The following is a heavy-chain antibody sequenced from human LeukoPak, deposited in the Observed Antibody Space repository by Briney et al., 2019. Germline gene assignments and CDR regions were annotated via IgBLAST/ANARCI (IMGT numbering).Heavy chain of an antibody. CDR1: GGSISPYY. CDR3: ARAAFGAGFTVTKLPTRETPHWFDP. V-gene: IGHV4-59*01. CDR2: IYYSGST. Sequence: SETLSLTCTVSGGSISPYYWSWIRQPPGKGLEWIGYIYYSGSTNYNPSLKSRVTISVDTSKNQFSLKLSSVTAADTAVYYCARAAFGAGFTVTKLPTRETPHWFDPWGQGTLVTVSS. D-gene: IGHD4-17*01. J-gene: IGHJ5*02.